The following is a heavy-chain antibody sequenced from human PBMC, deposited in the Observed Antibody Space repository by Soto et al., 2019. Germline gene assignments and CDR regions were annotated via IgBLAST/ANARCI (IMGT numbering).Heavy chain of an antibody. CDR3: ARGIKGSSSWNWYFDL. J-gene: IGHJ2*01. CDR1: GYTSTSYA. CDR2: INAGNGNT. V-gene: IGHV1-3*05. Sequence: QVQLVQSGAEEKKPGASVKVSCKASGYTSTSYAMHWVRQAPGQRLEWMGWINAGNGNTKYSQKFQGRVTITRDTSASTDYMELSSLRSEDTAVYYCARGIKGSSSWNWYFDLWGRGTLVTVSS. D-gene: IGHD6-13*01.